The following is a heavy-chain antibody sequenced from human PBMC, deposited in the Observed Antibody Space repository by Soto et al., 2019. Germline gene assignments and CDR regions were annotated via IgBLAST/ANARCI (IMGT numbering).Heavy chain of an antibody. CDR3: ARMEDYYYYMDV. V-gene: IGHV4-39*01. CDR1: GGSISSSSYY. Sequence: SETLSLTCTVSGGSISSSSYYWGWIRQPPGKGLEWIGSIYYSGSTYYNPSLKSRVTISVDTSKNQFSLKLSSVTAADTAVYYGARMEDYYYYMDVWGKGTTVTVSS. CDR2: IYYSGST. D-gene: IGHD3-3*01. J-gene: IGHJ6*03.